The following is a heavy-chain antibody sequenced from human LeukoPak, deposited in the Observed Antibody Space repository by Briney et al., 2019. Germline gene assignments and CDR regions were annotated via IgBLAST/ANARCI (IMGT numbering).Heavy chain of an antibody. CDR3: ARNTAIVVVPAADY. J-gene: IGHJ4*02. CDR2: INPNSGGT. CDR1: GYTFTGYY. V-gene: IGHV1-2*02. Sequence: ASVKVSCKASGYTFTGYYMHWARQAPGQGLEWMGWINPNSGGTNYAQKFQGRVTMTRDTSISTAYMELSRLRSDDAAVYYCARNTAIVVVPAADYWGQGTLVTVSS. D-gene: IGHD2-2*01.